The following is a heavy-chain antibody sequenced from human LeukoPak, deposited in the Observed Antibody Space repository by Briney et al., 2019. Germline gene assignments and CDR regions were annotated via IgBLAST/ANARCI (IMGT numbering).Heavy chain of an antibody. CDR3: ARDRPGGSSAVRTDY. CDR2: IKQDGSEI. Sequence: PGGSLRLSWAASGFTFSSNGMSWVRQAPGKGREGGANIKQDGSEIYYLASVKSQFTISKDNAKNSLYLQLNSLRAEDTAVYYCARDRPGGSSAVRTDYWGQGTLVSVSS. V-gene: IGHV3-7*01. J-gene: IGHJ4*02. D-gene: IGHD1-26*01. CDR1: GFTFSSNG.